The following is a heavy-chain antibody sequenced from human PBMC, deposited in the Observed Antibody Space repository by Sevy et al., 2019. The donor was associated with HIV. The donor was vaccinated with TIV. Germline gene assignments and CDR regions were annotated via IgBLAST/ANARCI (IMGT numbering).Heavy chain of an antibody. CDR2: ISNSGGST. CDR3: AKVSGSTYHYYYMDV. Sequence: GGSLRLFCAASGFTFSNYAMSWVRQAPGKGLEWVSTISNSGGSTYYADSVKGRFTISRDNSKNTLNLQMNTLRAEDTAVYYCAKVSGSTYHYYYMDVWGKGTTVTVSS. CDR1: GFTFSNYA. J-gene: IGHJ6*03. D-gene: IGHD3-10*01. V-gene: IGHV3-23*01.